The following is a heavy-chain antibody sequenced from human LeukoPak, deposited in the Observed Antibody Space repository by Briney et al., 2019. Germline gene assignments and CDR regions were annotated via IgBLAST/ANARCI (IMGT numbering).Heavy chain of an antibody. Sequence: SQTLSLTCTVSGGSFSSGGYYLSWIRQHPGKGLEWIGYIYYSGSTYYNPSLKSRVTISVDTSKNQFSLKLSSVTAADTAVYYCARGGGYDHGWFDPWGQGTLVTVSS. J-gene: IGHJ5*02. D-gene: IGHD5-12*01. V-gene: IGHV4-31*03. CDR3: ARGGGYDHGWFDP. CDR2: IYYSGST. CDR1: GGSFSSGGYY.